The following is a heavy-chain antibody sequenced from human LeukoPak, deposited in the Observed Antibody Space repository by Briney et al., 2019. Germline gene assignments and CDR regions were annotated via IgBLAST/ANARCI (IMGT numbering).Heavy chain of an antibody. D-gene: IGHD6-19*01. J-gene: IGHJ4*02. V-gene: IGHV3-66*01. CDR2: IYSGGST. CDR3: ARGYSSGWSYFDY. CDR1: GFTVSSNY. Sequence: GGSLRLSCAASGFTVSSNYMSWVRQAPGEGLEWVSVIYSGGSTYYADSVKGRFTISRDNSRNTLYLQMNSLRAEDTAVYYCARGYSSGWSYFDYWGQGTLVTVSS.